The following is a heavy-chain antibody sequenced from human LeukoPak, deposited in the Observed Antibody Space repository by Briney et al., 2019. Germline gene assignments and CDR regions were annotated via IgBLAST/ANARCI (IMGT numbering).Heavy chain of an antibody. V-gene: IGHV3-23*01. D-gene: IGHD6-13*01. CDR2: ISGSGGST. CDR1: GFTLSSYA. CDR3: AKQSSSWSYYFDY. J-gene: IGHJ4*02. Sequence: GGSLRLSCAASGFTLSSYAMSWVRQAPGKGLEWVSAISGSGGSTYYADSLKGRFTISRDNSKNTLYLQMNSLRAEDTAVYFCAKQSSSWSYYFDYWGQGTLVTVSS.